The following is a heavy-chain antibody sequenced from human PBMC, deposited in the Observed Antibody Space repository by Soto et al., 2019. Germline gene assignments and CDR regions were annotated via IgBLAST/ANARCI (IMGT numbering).Heavy chain of an antibody. CDR3: ARERNSGSYYYYDGMDV. CDR2: IIPILGIA. D-gene: IGHD1-26*01. CDR1: GGTFSSYA. Sequence: ASVKVSCKASGGTFSSYAISWVRQAPGQGLEWMGGIIPILGIANYAQKFQGRVTITADKSTSTAYMELSSLRSEDTAVYYCARERNSGSYYYYDGMDVWGQGTTVTVSS. J-gene: IGHJ6*02. V-gene: IGHV1-69*10.